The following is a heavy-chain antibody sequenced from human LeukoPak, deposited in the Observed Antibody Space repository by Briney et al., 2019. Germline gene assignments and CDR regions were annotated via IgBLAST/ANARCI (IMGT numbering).Heavy chain of an antibody. CDR1: GFTFSSYG. J-gene: IGHJ4*02. D-gene: IGHD2-21*02. CDR2: ISYDGSNK. V-gene: IGHV3-30*18. CDR3: AKDRRVLGLVTVLIDY. Sequence: GGSLRLSCAASGFTFSSYGMHWVRQAPGKGLEWVAAISYDGSNKYYADSVKGRFTIPRDNSKNTLYLQMNSLRAEETAVYYCAKDRRVLGLVTVLIDYWGQGTLVTVSS.